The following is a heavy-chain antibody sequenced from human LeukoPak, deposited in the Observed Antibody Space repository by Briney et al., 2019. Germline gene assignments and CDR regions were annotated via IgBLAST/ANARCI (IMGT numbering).Heavy chain of an antibody. CDR2: IYTSGST. J-gene: IGHJ3*02. D-gene: IGHD3-22*01. Sequence: KPSETLSLTCTVSGGSISSGSYYWSWIRQPAGKGLEWIGRIYTSGSTNYNPSLKSRVTISVDTSKNQFSLKLSSVTAADTAVYYCARDPRFYYDSRGAFDIWGQGTMVTVSS. V-gene: IGHV4-61*02. CDR1: GGSISSGSYY. CDR3: ARDPRFYYDSRGAFDI.